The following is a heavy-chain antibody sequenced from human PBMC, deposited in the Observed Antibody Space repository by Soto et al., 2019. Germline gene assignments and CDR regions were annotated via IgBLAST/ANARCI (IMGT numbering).Heavy chain of an antibody. CDR2: IYYSGST. CDR3: AREDMDCSSTSCYLSGMDV. Sequence: PSETLSLTCTVSGGSISSGGYYWSWIRQHPGKGLEWIGYIYYSGSTYYNPPLKSRVTISVDTSKNQFSLKLSSVTAADTAVYYCAREDMDCSSTSCYLSGMDVWGQGTTVTVS. V-gene: IGHV4-31*03. J-gene: IGHJ6*02. CDR1: GGSISSGGYY. D-gene: IGHD2-2*01.